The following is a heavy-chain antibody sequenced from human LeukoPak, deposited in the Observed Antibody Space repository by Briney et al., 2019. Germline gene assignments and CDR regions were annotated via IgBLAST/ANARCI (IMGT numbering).Heavy chain of an antibody. J-gene: IGHJ5*02. D-gene: IGHD2-2*03. CDR1: GGSFSGYY. V-gene: IGHV4-34*01. CDR3: ARGSRPGYCSSTSCRKNWFDP. CDR2: INHSGST. Sequence: SETLSLTCAVYGGSFSGYYWSWIRQPPGKGLEWIGEINHSGSTNYNPSLKSRVTISVDTSKNQFSLKLSSVTAADTAVYYWARGSRPGYCSSTSCRKNWFDPWGQGTLVTVSS.